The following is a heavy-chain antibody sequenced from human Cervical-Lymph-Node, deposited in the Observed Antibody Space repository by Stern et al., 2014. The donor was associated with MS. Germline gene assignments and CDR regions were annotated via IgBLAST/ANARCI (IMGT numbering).Heavy chain of an antibody. CDR1: GFTISSYG. J-gene: IGHJ6*02. CDR3: ARSSSPSPYYYYGMDV. Sequence: VQLVESGGGVVQPGRSLRLSCAVSGFTISSYGMHWVRQAPGKGMEREAVRWNDGSNNYYAESVMSRFTISRDNSKNTLYLQMNSRRAEDTAVYYCARSSSPSPYYYYGMDVWGQGTTVTVSS. D-gene: IGHD6-13*01. V-gene: IGHV3-33*01. CDR2: RWNDGSNN.